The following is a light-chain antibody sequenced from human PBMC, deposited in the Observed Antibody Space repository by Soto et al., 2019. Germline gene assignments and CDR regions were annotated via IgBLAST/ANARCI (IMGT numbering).Light chain of an antibody. Sequence: DIQMTQSPSSVSASVGDRVTITCRASQAISTWLAWYQQKPGKAPKLLIYAASNLQTGVPSRFSGSGSGTDFTLTISSLQPEDFATYYCPQANSFPRTFGQGTKVDIK. CDR1: QAISTW. V-gene: IGKV1D-12*01. J-gene: IGKJ1*01. CDR2: AAS. CDR3: PQANSFPRT.